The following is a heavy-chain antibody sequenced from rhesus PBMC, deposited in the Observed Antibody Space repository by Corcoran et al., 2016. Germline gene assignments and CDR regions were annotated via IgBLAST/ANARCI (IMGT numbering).Heavy chain of an antibody. Sequence: QVQLQESGPGLVKPLETLSLTCAVSGGSISSNYWSWIRQPPGKELEWIGYIYGSGSNTNNNPSLKSRVTLSVDTSKNQFSLKLTSVTAADTAVYFCARSYSGGWKLDVWGRGVLVAVSS. CDR3: ARSYSGGWKLDV. D-gene: IGHD6-37*01. V-gene: IGHV4S11*01. CDR2: IYGSGSNT. J-gene: IGHJ5-2*02. CDR1: GGSISSNY.